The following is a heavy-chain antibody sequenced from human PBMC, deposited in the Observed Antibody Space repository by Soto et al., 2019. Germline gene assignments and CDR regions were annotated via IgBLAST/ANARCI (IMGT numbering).Heavy chain of an antibody. V-gene: IGHV3-30-3*01. J-gene: IGHJ6*02. Sequence: PGGSLRLSCAASGFTFSSYGMHWVRQAPGKGLEWVSVISYDGSNKYYAGSVKGRFTISRDKSKKTLYLQRNSLRAEDTAVYYCARDHSIGYSYGPRDYDYYGMDVWGQGTTVTVSS. CDR2: ISYDGSNK. CDR3: ARDHSIGYSYGPRDYDYYGMDV. CDR1: GFTFSSYG. D-gene: IGHD5-18*01.